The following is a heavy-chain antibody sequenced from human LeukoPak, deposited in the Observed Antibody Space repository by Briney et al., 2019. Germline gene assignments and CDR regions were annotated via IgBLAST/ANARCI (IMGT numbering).Heavy chain of an antibody. V-gene: IGHV3-21*01. CDR2: ISSSSSYI. J-gene: IGHJ4*02. Sequence: GRSLRLSCAASGFTFSSYGMHWVRQAPGKGLEWVSSISSSSSYIYYADSVKGRFTISRDNAKNSLYLQMNSLRAEDTAVYYCARAPGCSSTSCSGSWGQGTLVTVSS. D-gene: IGHD2-2*01. CDR1: GFTFSSYG. CDR3: ARAPGCSSTSCSGS.